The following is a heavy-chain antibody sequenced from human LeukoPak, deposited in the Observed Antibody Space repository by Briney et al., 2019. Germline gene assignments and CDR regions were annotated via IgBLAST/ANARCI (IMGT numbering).Heavy chain of an antibody. D-gene: IGHD2-21*02. Sequence: SETLSLTCTVSGGSITSGDYYWTWIRQLPGRGLEWIGYIHYSGNTYYNPSLKSRLTISRDTSKNQFSLKLSSVTAADTAVYYCARCGGDCYPPEFDYWGQGTLVTVSS. V-gene: IGHV4-31*03. CDR3: ARCGGDCYPPEFDY. CDR2: IHYSGNT. J-gene: IGHJ4*02. CDR1: GGSITSGDYY.